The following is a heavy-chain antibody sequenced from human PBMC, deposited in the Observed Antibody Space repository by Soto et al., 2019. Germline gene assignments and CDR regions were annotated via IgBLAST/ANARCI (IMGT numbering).Heavy chain of an antibody. Sequence: QVQLVESGGGVVQPGRSLRLSCAASGFDFHIYGMHWVRQAPGKGLEWVGTVWYDGSRQYYADFVKGRFTISRDNSKNTLYLEMKSLRAEDKAVYYCARDNHLGYCSGGSCYGLDCWGQGTLVTVSS. CDR2: VWYDGSRQ. D-gene: IGHD2-15*01. CDR1: GFDFHIYG. J-gene: IGHJ4*02. CDR3: ARDNHLGYCSGGSCYGLDC. V-gene: IGHV3-33*01.